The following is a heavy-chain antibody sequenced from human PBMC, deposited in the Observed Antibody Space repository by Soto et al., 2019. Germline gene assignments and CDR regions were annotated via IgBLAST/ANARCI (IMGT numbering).Heavy chain of an antibody. V-gene: IGHV3-23*01. CDR1: GFTFSSYA. J-gene: IGHJ6*02. Sequence: GGSLRLSCAASGFTFSSYAMSWVRQAPGKGLEWVSAISGSGGSTYYADSVKSRFTISRDNSKNTLYLQMNSLRAEDTAVYYCAKDQEYQLLYSYYYYGMDVWGQGTTVTVSS. CDR2: ISGSGGST. D-gene: IGHD2-2*02. CDR3: AKDQEYQLLYSYYYYGMDV.